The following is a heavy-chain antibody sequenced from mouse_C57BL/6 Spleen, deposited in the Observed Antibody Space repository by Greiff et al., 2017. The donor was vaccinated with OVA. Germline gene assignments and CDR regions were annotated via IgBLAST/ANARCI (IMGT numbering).Heavy chain of an antibody. D-gene: IGHD1-1*01. V-gene: IGHV1-82*01. J-gene: IGHJ1*03. Sequence: QVQLQQSGPELVKPGASVTISCKASGYAFSSSWMNWVKQRPGKGLEWIGRIYPGDGDTNYNGKFKGKATLTADTDSSTAYMQLSSLTSEDSAVYYCARSLYYGSSYWYFDVWGTGTTGNVAS. CDR1: GYAFSSSW. CDR2: IYPGDGDT. CDR3: ARSLYYGSSYWYFDV.